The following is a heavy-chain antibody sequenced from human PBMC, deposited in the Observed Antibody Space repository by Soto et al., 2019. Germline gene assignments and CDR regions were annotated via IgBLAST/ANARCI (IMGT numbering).Heavy chain of an antibody. CDR3: AQRHRLPIDF. V-gene: IGHV2-5*02. J-gene: IGHJ4*02. Sequence: QITLKESGPTLVKPTQTLTLTCTFSGFSRSTSGVGVGWIRQPPGKALAWLALIYWDDDKRYSPSLKSRLTITRDTSKIQVVLTIAMMDRADTASHDCAQRHRLPIDFWGEGTLVTVSS. D-gene: IGHD2-21*02. CDR2: IYWDDDK. CDR1: GFSRSTSGVG.